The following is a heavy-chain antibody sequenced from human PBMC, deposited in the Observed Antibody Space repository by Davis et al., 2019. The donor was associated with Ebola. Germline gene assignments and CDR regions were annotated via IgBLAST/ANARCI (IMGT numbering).Heavy chain of an antibody. Sequence: GESLKISCKGSGYSFTSYWISWVRQMPGKGLEWMGRIDPSDSYTNYSPSFQGHVTISADKSISTAYLQWSSLKASDTAMYYCARPLITIFGVVNDAFDIWGQGTMVTVSS. CDR1: GYSFTSYW. J-gene: IGHJ3*02. CDR3: ARPLITIFGVVNDAFDI. D-gene: IGHD3-3*01. V-gene: IGHV5-10-1*01. CDR2: IDPSDSYT.